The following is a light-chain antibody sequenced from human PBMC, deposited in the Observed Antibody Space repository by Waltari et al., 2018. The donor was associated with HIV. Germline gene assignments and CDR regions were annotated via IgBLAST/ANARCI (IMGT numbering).Light chain of an antibody. J-gene: IGLJ3*02. Sequence: TQSPSASGAPGQRVTLTCSAVTSNIARYPIYWYQQVPGTAPKLLIFRGDQRPSGVPDRFSGSKSGASSSLAISGLQSDDEADYYCAAWTDIMSGWLFGGGTKLTVL. CDR1: TSNIARYP. CDR3: AAWTDIMSGWL. CDR2: RGD. V-gene: IGLV1-47*01.